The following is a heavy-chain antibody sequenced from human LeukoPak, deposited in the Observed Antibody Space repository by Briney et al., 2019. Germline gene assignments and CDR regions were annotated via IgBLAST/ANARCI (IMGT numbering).Heavy chain of an antibody. D-gene: IGHD3-22*01. CDR2: INPNSGGT. CDR1: GCPFTNYA. V-gene: IGHV1-2*06. J-gene: IGHJ5*02. Sequence: ASVKVSCKASGCPFTNYAYHWVRQAPGQGLEWMGRINPNSGGTNYAQKFQGRVTMTRDTSISTAYMELSRLRSDDTAVYYCARDTLDATFYDSSGYYFRPSWFDPWGQGTLVTVSS. CDR3: ARDTLDATFYDSSGYYFRPSWFDP.